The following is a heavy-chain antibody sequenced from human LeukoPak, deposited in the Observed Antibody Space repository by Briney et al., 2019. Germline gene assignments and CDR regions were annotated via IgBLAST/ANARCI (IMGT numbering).Heavy chain of an antibody. CDR1: GYTFTSYG. V-gene: IGHV1-18*01. CDR3: ARVVNHWGYSSSWTVHRWFDP. D-gene: IGHD6-13*01. CDR2: ISAYNGNT. J-gene: IGHJ5*02. Sequence: VASVKVSCKASGYTFTSYGISWVRQAPGQGLEWMGWISAYNGNTNYAQKLQGRVTMTTDTSTSTAYMELRSLRSDDTAVYYCARVVNHWGYSSSWTVHRWFDPWGQGTLVTVSS.